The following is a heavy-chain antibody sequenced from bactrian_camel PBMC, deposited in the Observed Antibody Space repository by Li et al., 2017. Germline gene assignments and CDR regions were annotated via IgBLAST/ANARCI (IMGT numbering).Heavy chain of an antibody. Sequence: HVQLVESGGGSVQAGGSLRLSCVVSVNLFSNYCMGWFRQAPGREREGVATIGRDGITTYADSVKGRFTSIRDNAAKTMYLQMNNLKPEDTAMYYCAAGGSCQRALTFDYRGQGTQVTVS. CDR2: IGRDGIT. CDR3: AAGGSCQRALTFDY. D-gene: IGHD5*01. J-gene: IGHJ4*01. V-gene: IGHV3S53*01. CDR1: VNLFSNYC.